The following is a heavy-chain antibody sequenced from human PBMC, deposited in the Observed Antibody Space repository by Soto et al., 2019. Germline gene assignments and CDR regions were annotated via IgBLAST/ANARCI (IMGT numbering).Heavy chain of an antibody. J-gene: IGHJ5*02. D-gene: IGHD2-2*01. CDR2: IYYSGGT. CDR1: GGSISSYY. CDR3: ARHQVPADLLGWFDT. Sequence: QVQLQESGPGLVKPSETLSLTCTVSGGSISSYYWSWIRQPPGKGLEWSGYIYYSGGTNYNTSLQSRVTIPVDTSKNQFSLTLSSVTAADTAVYYCARHQVPADLLGWFDTWGQGTLVTVSS. V-gene: IGHV4-59*01.